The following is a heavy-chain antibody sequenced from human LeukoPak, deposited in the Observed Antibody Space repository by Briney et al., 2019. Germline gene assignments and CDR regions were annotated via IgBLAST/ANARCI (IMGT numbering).Heavy chain of an antibody. Sequence: KTSETLSLTCTVSGGSISSYYWSWIRQPPGKGLEWIGYIYYSGSTNYNPSLKSRVTISVDTSKNQFSLKLSSVTAADTAVYYCARSTGGQLVFRVQKDRNSPFDYWGQGTLVTVSS. CDR1: GGSISSYY. J-gene: IGHJ4*02. CDR3: ARSTGGQLVFRVQKDRNSPFDY. CDR2: IYYSGST. D-gene: IGHD6-13*01. V-gene: IGHV4-59*01.